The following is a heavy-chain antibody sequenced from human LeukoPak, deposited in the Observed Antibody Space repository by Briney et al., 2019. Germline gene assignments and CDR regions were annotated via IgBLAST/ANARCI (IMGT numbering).Heavy chain of an antibody. CDR2: IYYSGST. V-gene: IGHV4-39*01. Sequence: SETLSLTCTVSGGSISSSSYYWGWIRQPPGKGLEWIGSIYYSGSTYYNPSLKSRVTISVDTSKNQFSLKLSSVTAADTAVYYCARVEYSSSSYGYWGQGTLVTVSS. J-gene: IGHJ4*02. D-gene: IGHD6-6*01. CDR3: ARVEYSSSSYGY. CDR1: GGSISSSSYY.